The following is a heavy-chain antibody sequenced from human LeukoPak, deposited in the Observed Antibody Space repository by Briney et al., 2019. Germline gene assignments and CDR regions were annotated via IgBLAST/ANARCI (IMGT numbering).Heavy chain of an antibody. J-gene: IGHJ4*02. CDR2: IGHMSRDI. V-gene: IGHV3-21*05. CDR3: ARARRATGPDY. Sequence: PGGSLRLSCAASGFTFNIYGINWVRQAPGKGLEWISYIGHMSRDIYYADSVRGRFTVSRDNAKNSLFLRMNSLRVQDTAVYFCARARRATGPDYWGRGTLVTVAS. CDR1: GFTFNIYG. D-gene: IGHD4-11*01.